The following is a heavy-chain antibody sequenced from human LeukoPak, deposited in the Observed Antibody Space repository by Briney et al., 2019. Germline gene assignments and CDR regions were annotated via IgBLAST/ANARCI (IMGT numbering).Heavy chain of an antibody. CDR2: ISSSSSYT. J-gene: IGHJ6*02. Sequence: TGGSLRLSCAASGFTFSDYYMNWIRQAPGKGLEWVSYISSSSSYTNYADSVKGRFTISRDNAKNSLYLQMNSLRAEDTAVCYCARGVQFYYYDMDVWGQGTTVTVSS. CDR1: GFTFSDYY. V-gene: IGHV3-11*05. D-gene: IGHD4/OR15-4a*01. CDR3: ARGVQFYYYDMDV.